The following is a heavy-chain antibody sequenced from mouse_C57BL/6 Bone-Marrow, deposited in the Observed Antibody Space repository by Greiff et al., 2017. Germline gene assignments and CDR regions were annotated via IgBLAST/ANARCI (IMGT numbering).Heavy chain of an antibody. J-gene: IGHJ3*01. CDR3: AIPAYHSNYGVAY. CDR2: IHPSDSDT. V-gene: IGHV1-74*01. D-gene: IGHD2-5*01. Sequence: VQLQQPGAELVKPGASVKVSCKASGYTFTSYWMHWVKQRPGQGLEWIGRIHPSDSDTNYNQKFKGKATLTVDKSSSTAYMQLSSLTSEDSAVYYCAIPAYHSNYGVAYWGQGTLVTVSA. CDR1: GYTFTSYW.